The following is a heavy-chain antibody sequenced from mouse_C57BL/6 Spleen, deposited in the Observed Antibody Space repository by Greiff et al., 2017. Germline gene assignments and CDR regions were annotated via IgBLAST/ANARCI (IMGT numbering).Heavy chain of an antibody. CDR1: GFTFSSYA. D-gene: IGHD2-1*01. J-gene: IGHJ2*01. V-gene: IGHV5-9-1*02. Sequence: EVKLMESGEGLVKPGGSLKLSCAASGFTFSSYAMSWVRQTPEKRLAWVAYISSGGDYIYYADTVKGRFTISRDNARNTLYLQMSSLKSEDTAMYYCTREGNLYYFDYWGQGTTLTVSS. CDR2: ISSGGDYI. CDR3: TREGNLYYFDY.